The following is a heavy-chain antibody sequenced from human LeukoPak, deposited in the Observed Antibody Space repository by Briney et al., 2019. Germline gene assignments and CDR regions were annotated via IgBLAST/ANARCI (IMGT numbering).Heavy chain of an antibody. Sequence: SSETLSLICTVSGDSISSGDYYWSWIRQPPGKGLEWIGSINYSGSTYYNPSLRSRDTISVDTSNNQFSLKVNSVTAADTAVYYCARQLFGGDPFFDYWGHGTLVPVSS. CDR1: GDSISSGDYY. CDR2: INYSGST. CDR3: ARQLFGGDPFFDY. D-gene: IGHD3-16*01. J-gene: IGHJ4*01. V-gene: IGHV4-39*01.